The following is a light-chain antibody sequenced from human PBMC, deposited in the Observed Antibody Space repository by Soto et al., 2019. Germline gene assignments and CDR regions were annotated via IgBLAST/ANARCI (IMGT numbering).Light chain of an antibody. CDR1: ENINQN. CDR2: GAA. V-gene: IGKV3-15*01. Sequence: ETVMTQSPATLCVSPVEGATLACRATENINQNLAWYQQKPGQAPRLLIHGAAYRATGIPDRFSGRGSGTEFTLAISRLQSEDFAVYYCQQYGSSITFGQGTRLEIK. CDR3: QQYGSSIT. J-gene: IGKJ5*01.